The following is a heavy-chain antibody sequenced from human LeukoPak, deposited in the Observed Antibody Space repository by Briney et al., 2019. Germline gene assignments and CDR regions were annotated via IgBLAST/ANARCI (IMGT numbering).Heavy chain of an antibody. D-gene: IGHD3-10*02. CDR3: ARDGIYVPSGYFDY. CDR2: ISAYNGNT. V-gene: IGHV1-18*01. J-gene: IGHJ4*02. CDR1: GYTFTSYG. Sequence: GASVKVSCTASGYTFTSYGISWVRQAPGQGLEWMGWISAYNGNTNYAQKLQGRVTMTTDTSTSTAYMELRSLRSDDTAVYYCARDGIYVPSGYFDYWGQGTLVTVSS.